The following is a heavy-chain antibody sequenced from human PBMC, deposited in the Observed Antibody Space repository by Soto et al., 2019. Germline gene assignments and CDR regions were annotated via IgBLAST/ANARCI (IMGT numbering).Heavy chain of an antibody. J-gene: IGHJ4*02. V-gene: IGHV4-31*03. CDR3: ASGHDAYKVRY. CDR1: GGSISSGGTGSY. Sequence: QVQLQESGPGLVKPSQTLSLTCTVSGGSISSGGTGSYWTWIRQLPGKGLEWIGYIYYTGNTYYTPSLNSRPTISIATSENQFSLKLTSVTAADTAVYFCASGHDAYKVRYWGQGTLVTVSS. CDR2: IYYTGNT. D-gene: IGHD1-1*01.